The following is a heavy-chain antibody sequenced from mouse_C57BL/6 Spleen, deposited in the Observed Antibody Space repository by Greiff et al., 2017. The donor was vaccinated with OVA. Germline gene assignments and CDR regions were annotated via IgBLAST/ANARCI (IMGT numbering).Heavy chain of an antibody. CDR1: GFTFSDYY. J-gene: IGHJ2*01. V-gene: IGHV5-12*01. D-gene: IGHD2-2*01. Sequence: DVKLVESGGGLVQPGGSLKLSCAASGFTFSDYYMYWVRQTPEKRLEWVAYISNGGGSTYYPDTVKGRFTISRDNAKNTLYLQMSRLKSEDTAMYYCAYGYDGGYFDYWGQGTTLTVSS. CDR2: ISNGGGST. CDR3: AYGYDGGYFDY.